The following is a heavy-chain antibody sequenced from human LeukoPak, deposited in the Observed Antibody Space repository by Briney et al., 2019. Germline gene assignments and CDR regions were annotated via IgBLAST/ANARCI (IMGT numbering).Heavy chain of an antibody. J-gene: IGHJ4*02. CDR1: GFTFSSYW. CDR3: VGESGDRAFFDY. V-gene: IGHV3-7*01. Sequence: GGSLRLSCAASGFTFSSYWMSWVRQAPGKGLEWVANIKKDGSEKYYVDSVKGRFTISRDNAKNSLYLQVNSLRAEDTAVYYCVGESGDRAFFDYWGQGTLVTVSS. CDR2: IKKDGSEK. D-gene: IGHD2-21*01.